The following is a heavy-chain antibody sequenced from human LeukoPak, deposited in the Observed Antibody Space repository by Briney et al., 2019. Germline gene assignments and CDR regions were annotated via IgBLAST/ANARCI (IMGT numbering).Heavy chain of an antibody. CDR2: IYSGGST. J-gene: IGHJ4*02. Sequence: HPGGSLRLSCAASGFTVSSNYMSWVRQAPGKGLEWVSVIYSGGSTYYADSVKGRFTIPRDNSKNTLYLQMNSLRAEDTAVYYCAKLVRTYFDYWGQGTLVTVSS. D-gene: IGHD6-13*01. CDR3: AKLVRTYFDY. V-gene: IGHV3-66*01. CDR1: GFTVSSNY.